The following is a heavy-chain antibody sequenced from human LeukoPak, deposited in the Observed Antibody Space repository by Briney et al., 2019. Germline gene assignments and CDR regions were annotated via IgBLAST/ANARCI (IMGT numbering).Heavy chain of an antibody. CDR2: IYYSGST. Sequence: SETLSLTCTVSGGSISSYYWSWIRHPPGKGLEWIGYIYYSGSTNYNPSLKSRVTISVDTSKNQFSLKLSSVTAADTAVYYCARGDYYDSSGYYRVGYGMDVWGQGTTVTVSS. V-gene: IGHV4-59*01. D-gene: IGHD3-22*01. CDR3: ARGDYYDSSGYYRVGYGMDV. CDR1: GGSISSYY. J-gene: IGHJ6*02.